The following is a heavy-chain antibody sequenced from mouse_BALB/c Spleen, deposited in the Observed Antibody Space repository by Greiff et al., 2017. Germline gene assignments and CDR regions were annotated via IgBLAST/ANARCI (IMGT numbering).Heavy chain of an antibody. CDR3: AREDYDGTFAY. CDR1: GFSLSTSGMG. V-gene: IGHV8-12*01. Sequence: QVTLKESGPGILQPSQTLSLTCSFSGFSLSTSGMGVSWIRQPSGKGLEWLAHIYWDDDKRYNPSLKSRLTISKDTSSNQVFLKITSVDTADTATYYCAREDYDGTFAYWGQGTLVTVSA. D-gene: IGHD2-4*01. CDR2: IYWDDDK. J-gene: IGHJ3*01.